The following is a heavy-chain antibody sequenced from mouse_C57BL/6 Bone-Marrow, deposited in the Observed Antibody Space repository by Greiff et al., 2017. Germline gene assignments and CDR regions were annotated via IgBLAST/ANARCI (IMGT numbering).Heavy chain of an antibody. Sequence: VQLKESGPGLVKPSQSLSITCSVTGYSITSGNYWNWIRQVPGNKLEWMGYISYDGSNNYNPSLKNRISITRDTSKNQFFLKLNSVTTEDTATYYCAWADYWGQGTTLTVSS. D-gene: IGHD4-1*01. CDR3: AWADY. CDR1: GYSITSGNY. V-gene: IGHV3-6*01. J-gene: IGHJ2*01. CDR2: ISYDGSN.